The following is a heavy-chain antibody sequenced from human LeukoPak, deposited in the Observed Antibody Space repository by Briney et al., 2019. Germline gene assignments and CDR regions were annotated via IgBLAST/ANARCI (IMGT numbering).Heavy chain of an antibody. CDR3: ARGLLSARARDAFDI. D-gene: IGHD2-15*01. CDR2: INPNSGGT. CDR1: GYTFTGYY. V-gene: IGHV1-2*02. J-gene: IGHJ3*02. Sequence: ASVKVSCKASGYTFTGYYMHWVRQAPGQGREWMGWINPNSGGTNYAQKLQGRVTMTRDTSISTAYMELSRLRADDTAVYYCARGLLSARARDAFDIWGQGTMVTVSS.